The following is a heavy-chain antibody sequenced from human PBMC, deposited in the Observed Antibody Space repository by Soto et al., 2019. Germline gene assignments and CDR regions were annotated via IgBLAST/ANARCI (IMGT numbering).Heavy chain of an antibody. J-gene: IGHJ1*01. CDR1: GFSVSRNY. CDR3: ARGPYDYGDYEYFQY. Sequence: EVQLVESGGGLIQPGGSLRLSCAASGFSVSRNYMSWVRQAPGKGLEWVSVIYGGGSTYYADSVKGRFTISRDNSKNTLYLQMNSLRAEDTAVYYCARGPYDYGDYEYFQYWGQGTLVTVSS. D-gene: IGHD4-17*01. V-gene: IGHV3-53*01. CDR2: IYGGGST.